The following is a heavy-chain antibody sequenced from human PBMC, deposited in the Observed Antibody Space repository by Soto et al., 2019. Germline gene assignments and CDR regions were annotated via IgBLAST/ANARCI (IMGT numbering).Heavy chain of an antibody. J-gene: IGHJ6*02. D-gene: IGHD2-8*01. CDR3: ARGDSTDCSNGVCSFFYNHDMDV. CDR2: INPKSGGR. V-gene: IGHV1-2*04. Sequence: AASVKVSCKASGYSFTDYHIHWVRQAPGQGLEWLGRINPKSGGRSTAQKFQGWVTMTTDTSISTASMELTRLTSDDTAIYYCARGDSTDCSNGVCSFFYNHDMDVWGQGTTVTVS. CDR1: GYSFTDYH.